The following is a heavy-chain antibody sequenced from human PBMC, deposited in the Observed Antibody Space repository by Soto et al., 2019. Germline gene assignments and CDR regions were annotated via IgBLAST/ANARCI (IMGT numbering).Heavy chain of an antibody. V-gene: IGHV4-4*07. CDR3: AREGSYSAYNFAHGIQLWSFDF. D-gene: IGHD5-12*01. J-gene: IGHJ4*02. CDR1: GGSINTFY. Sequence: SETLSLSCTVSGGSINTFYWSWVRQPAGKGLEWIGRIFSSGSSSFNPSLESRVAMSVDTSKNHFSLNLSTVSAADMAVYYCAREGSYSAYNFAHGIQLWSFDFWGQGAMVTV. CDR2: IFSSGSS.